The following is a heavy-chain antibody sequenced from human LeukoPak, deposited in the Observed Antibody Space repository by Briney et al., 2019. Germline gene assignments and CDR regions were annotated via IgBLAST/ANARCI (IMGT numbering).Heavy chain of an antibody. J-gene: IGHJ4*02. V-gene: IGHV1-2*06. Sequence: ASVKVSCKASGYTFTGYHMHWVRQAPGQGLEWMGRINPNSGDTNYAQKFQGRVTMTRDTSISTAYMELSRLRSDDTAVYYCARDYCSSTSCLFDCWGQGTLVTVSS. D-gene: IGHD2-2*01. CDR3: ARDYCSSTSCLFDC. CDR1: GYTFTGYH. CDR2: INPNSGDT.